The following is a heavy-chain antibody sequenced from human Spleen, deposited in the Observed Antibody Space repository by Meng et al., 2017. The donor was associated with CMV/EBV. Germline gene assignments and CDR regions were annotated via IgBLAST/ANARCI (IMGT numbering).Heavy chain of an antibody. J-gene: IGHJ4*02. CDR3: ARDFLYGASTLEDGDY. D-gene: IGHD4/OR15-4a*01. V-gene: IGHV1-2*02. CDR2: INPNSGGT. CDR1: GYTFTGYY. Sequence: ASVKVSCKASGYTFTGYYMHWVRQAHGQGLEWMGWINPNSGGTNYAQKFQGRVTMTRDTSISTAYMELSRLRSDDTSVYYCARDFLYGASTLEDGDYWGQGTLVTVSS.